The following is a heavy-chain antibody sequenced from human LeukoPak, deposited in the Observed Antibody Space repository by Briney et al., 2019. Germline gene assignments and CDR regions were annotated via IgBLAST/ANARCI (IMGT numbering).Heavy chain of an antibody. J-gene: IGHJ1*01. D-gene: IGHD3-3*01. Sequence: SQTLSLTCAISGDSVTSNGAACNWIRQSPSRGLEWLGRTYYRSQQWYSDYAPSVKGRITINPDTPKNQFSLQLDSVTPEVTPEDTAVYYCGRETDFGVVTNWGQGTLVTVSS. CDR3: GRETDFGVVTN. CDR2: TYYRSQQWYS. V-gene: IGHV6-1*01. CDR1: GDSVTSNGAA.